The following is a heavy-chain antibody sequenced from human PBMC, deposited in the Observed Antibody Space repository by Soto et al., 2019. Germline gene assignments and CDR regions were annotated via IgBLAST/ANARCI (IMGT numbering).Heavy chain of an antibody. D-gene: IGHD7-27*01. CDR1: GGTFSSYA. J-gene: IGHJ4*02. CDR3: AKENWANPDS. CDR2: IIPIFGTA. Sequence: GASVKVSCKASGGTFSSYAISWVRQAPGQGLEWMGGIIPIFGTANYAQKFQGRVTITADESTSTAYMELNNLTVEDTAVYYCAKENWANPDSWGQGTLVTVSS. V-gene: IGHV1-69*13.